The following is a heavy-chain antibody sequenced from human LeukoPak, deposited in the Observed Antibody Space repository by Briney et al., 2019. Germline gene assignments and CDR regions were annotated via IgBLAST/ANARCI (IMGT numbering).Heavy chain of an antibody. CDR2: INDSSGST. V-gene: IGHV3-23*01. Sequence: GGSLRHSCAASGFSLRNYVMGWVRQAPGKGLEWVSGINDSSGSTYYADSVKGRFTISRDNSKNTLYLQMNSLRAEDTAVYYCATKYCSGGSCYHYWYFDLWGRGALVTVSS. J-gene: IGHJ2*01. CDR1: GFSLRNYV. CDR3: ATKYCSGGSCYHYWYFDL. D-gene: IGHD2-15*01.